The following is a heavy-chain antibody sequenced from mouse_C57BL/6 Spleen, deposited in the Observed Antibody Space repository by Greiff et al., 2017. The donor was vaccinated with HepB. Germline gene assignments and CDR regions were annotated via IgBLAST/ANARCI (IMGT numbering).Heavy chain of an antibody. J-gene: IGHJ1*03. Sequence: EVQRVESGPGLVKPSQSLSLTCSVTGYSITSGYYWNWIRQFPGNKLEWMGYISYDGSNNYNPSLKNRISITRDTSKNQFFLKLNSVTTEDTATYYCARLTGTLYFDVWGTGTTVTVSS. D-gene: IGHD4-1*01. CDR3: ARLTGTLYFDV. CDR2: ISYDGSN. CDR1: GYSITSGYY. V-gene: IGHV3-6*01.